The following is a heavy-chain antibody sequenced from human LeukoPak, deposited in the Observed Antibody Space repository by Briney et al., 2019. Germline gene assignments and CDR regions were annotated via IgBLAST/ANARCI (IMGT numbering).Heavy chain of an antibody. D-gene: IGHD3-3*01. V-gene: IGHV4-39*01. CDR2: ISYSGST. CDR3: ARRITIFGI. Sequence: SETLSLTCTVSGGSISDYYWGWIRQPPGKGLEWIGSISYSGSTYYNPSLKSRVTISVDTSKNQFSLKLSSVTAADTAVYYCARRITIFGIWGQGTMVTVSS. CDR1: GGSISDYY. J-gene: IGHJ3*02.